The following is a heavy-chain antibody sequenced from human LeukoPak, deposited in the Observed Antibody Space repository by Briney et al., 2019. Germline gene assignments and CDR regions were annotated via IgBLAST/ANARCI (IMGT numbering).Heavy chain of an antibody. CDR2: IWYDGSNK. CDR3: ARGRGYSYGWGYFDY. V-gene: IGHV3-33*01. D-gene: IGHD5-18*01. CDR1: GFTFSSYG. Sequence: GRSLRLSCAASGFTFSSYGMHWVRQAPGKGLEWVAVIWYDGSNKYYADSVKGRFTISRDNSKNTLYLQMNSLRAEDTAVYYCARGRGYSYGWGYFDYWGQGILVTVSS. J-gene: IGHJ4*02.